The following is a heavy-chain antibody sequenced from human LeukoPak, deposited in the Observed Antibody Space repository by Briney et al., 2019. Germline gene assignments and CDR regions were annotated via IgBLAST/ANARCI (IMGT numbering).Heavy chain of an antibody. CDR2: IKQDGSVK. CDR3: ARVIVVVPTARYFDF. Sequence: GGSLRLSCAASGFTFSNYWMSWVRQAPGKGLEWVAHIKQDGSVKYYADSVKGRFTISRDNAKNSLYLQVNSLRGEDTAVYYCARVIVVVPTARYFDFWGQGTLVTVSS. V-gene: IGHV3-7*01. J-gene: IGHJ4*02. CDR1: GFTFSNYW. D-gene: IGHD2-2*01.